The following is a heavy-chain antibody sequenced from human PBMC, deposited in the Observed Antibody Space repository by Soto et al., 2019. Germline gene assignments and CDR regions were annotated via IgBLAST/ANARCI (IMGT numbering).Heavy chain of an antibody. D-gene: IGHD6-19*01. CDR3: ARQGDMAATPADAFDI. J-gene: IGHJ3*02. Sequence: GESLKVSCRVSGRPLINHLISWVRALPGKVLEWMGIIYPGDSDARYSPSFAGQVTISVDKSITTAYLHWSSLEASDSAVYYCARQGDMAATPADAFDIWGQGTLVTVSS. CDR2: IYPGDSDA. CDR1: GRPLINHL. V-gene: IGHV5-51*01.